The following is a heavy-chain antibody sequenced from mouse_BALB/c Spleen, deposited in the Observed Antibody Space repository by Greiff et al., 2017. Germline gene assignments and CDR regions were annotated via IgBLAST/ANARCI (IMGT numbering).Heavy chain of an antibody. CDR2: IYPGDGDT. J-gene: IGHJ3*01. CDR1: GYAFSSYW. CDR3: ARGYDGYYLAY. D-gene: IGHD2-3*01. V-gene: IGHV1-80*01. Sequence: VQLQQSGAELVRPGSSVKISCKASGYAFSSYWMNWVKQRPGQGLEWIGQIYPGDGDTNYNGKFKGKATLTADKSSSTAYMQLSSLTSEDSAVYFCARGYDGYYLAYWGQGTLVTVSA.